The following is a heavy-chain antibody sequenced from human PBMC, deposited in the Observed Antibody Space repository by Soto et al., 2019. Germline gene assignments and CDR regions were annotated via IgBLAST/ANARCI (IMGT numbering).Heavy chain of an antibody. CDR2: IWDDGSNK. CDR3: ARDFPYSSGWHLFDY. Sequence: GGSLRLSCAASGFTFSSYGMHWVRQAPGKGLEWVAVIWDDGSNKYNADSVKGRFTISRDNSKNTLYLQMNSPIAEDTAVYYCARDFPYSSGWHLFDYWGQGTLVTVSS. CDR1: GFTFSSYG. D-gene: IGHD6-19*01. J-gene: IGHJ4*02. V-gene: IGHV3-33*01.